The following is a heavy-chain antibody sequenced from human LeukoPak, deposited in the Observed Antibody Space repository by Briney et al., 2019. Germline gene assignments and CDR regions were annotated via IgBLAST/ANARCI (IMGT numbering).Heavy chain of an antibody. D-gene: IGHD3-22*01. J-gene: IGHJ4*02. CDR1: GGSISSGSYY. CDR2: IYTSGST. CDR3: ARNRDYDSSGPLDY. V-gene: IGHV4-61*02. Sequence: SETLSLTCTVSGGSISSGSYYWSWIRQPAGKGLEWIGRIYTSGSTNYNPSLKSRVTISVDTSKNQLSLKLSSVTAADTAVYYCARNRDYDSSGPLDYWGQGTLVTVSS.